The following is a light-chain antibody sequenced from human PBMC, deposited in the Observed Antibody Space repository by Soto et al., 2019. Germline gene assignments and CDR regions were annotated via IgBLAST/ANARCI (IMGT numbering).Light chain of an antibody. J-gene: IGLJ1*01. CDR2: EVT. Sequence: SVLTQPASVSGSPGQSVTISCSGSDIGNYNLVSWYQHLPGRAPKLLIFEVTMRPSGISDRFSGSKSASTASLTISGLQAEDEGDYYCASYAGSRTYVFGSGNKVTVL. V-gene: IGLV2-23*02. CDR3: ASYAGSRTYV. CDR1: SDIGNYNL.